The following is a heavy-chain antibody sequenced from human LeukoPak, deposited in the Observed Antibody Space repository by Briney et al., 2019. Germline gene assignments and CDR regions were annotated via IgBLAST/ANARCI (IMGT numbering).Heavy chain of an antibody. Sequence: PGGSLRLSCAASGFTVSSNYMSWVRQAPGKGLEWVSVIYSGGSTYYADSVKGRFTISRDNSKNTLYLQMNSLRAEDTAVYYCAREIGGDSSGYRYNNWFDPWGQGTLVTVSS. D-gene: IGHD3-22*01. V-gene: IGHV3-53*01. CDR1: GFTVSSNY. CDR2: IYSGGST. J-gene: IGHJ5*02. CDR3: AREIGGDSSGYRYNNWFDP.